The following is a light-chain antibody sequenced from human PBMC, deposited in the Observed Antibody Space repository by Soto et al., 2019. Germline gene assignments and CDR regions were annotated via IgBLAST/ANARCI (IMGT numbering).Light chain of an antibody. V-gene: IGKV3-15*01. CDR2: GAS. CDR3: QQYNNWPRT. J-gene: IGKJ1*01. CDR1: QNIRTN. Sequence: DIVMTQSPATLSVSQGERATLSCRASQNIRTNLAWYQHKPGQAPRLLIYGASTGATGVPARFSGSGSETEFTLTISSLQSEDFAAYYCQQYNNWPRTFGQGTKVDIK.